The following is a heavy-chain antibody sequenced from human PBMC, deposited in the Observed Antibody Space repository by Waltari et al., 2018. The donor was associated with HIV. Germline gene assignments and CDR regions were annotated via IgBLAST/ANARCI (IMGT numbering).Heavy chain of an antibody. J-gene: IGHJ4*02. V-gene: IGHV3-21*04. CDR3: ARFDGGNSEVYH. CDR1: GFSFRVYS. CDR2: IDSGSSYI. Sequence: EVHLVESGGGLVKPGGSLRLSCAASGFSFRVYSMTWVRQAPGKGLEGVSTIDSGSSYIDYADSVRGRFTISRDNAKNSLFLQMDSLRAEDTAFYYCARFDGGNSEVYHWGQGTLVTVSS. D-gene: IGHD2-8*01.